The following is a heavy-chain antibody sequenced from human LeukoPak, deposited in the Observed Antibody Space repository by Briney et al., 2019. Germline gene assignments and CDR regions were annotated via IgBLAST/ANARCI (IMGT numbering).Heavy chain of an antibody. V-gene: IGHV3-15*01. D-gene: IGHD3-22*01. CDR3: ATDGGSTGYYGRSDY. CDR2: IKSKADAGTT. CDR1: GFTFSNAW. Sequence: GGSLRLSCAASGFTFSNAWMTWVRQAPGKGLEWVGRIKSKADAGTTDYAAPVKGRFTTSRDDSKNTLYLQMNSLKTEDTAVYYCATDGGSTGYYGRSDYWGQGTLVTVSS. J-gene: IGHJ4*02.